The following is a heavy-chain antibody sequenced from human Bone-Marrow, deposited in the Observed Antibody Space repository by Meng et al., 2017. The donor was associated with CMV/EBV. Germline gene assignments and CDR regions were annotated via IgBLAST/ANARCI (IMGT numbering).Heavy chain of an antibody. CDR3: ARDRDWIYAASNYYYYYGMDV. CDR2: INPNSGGT. Sequence: ASVKVSCKASGYTFTGYYMHWVRQAPGQGLEWMGWINPNSGGTNYAQKFQGRVTITRDTSISTAYMELSRLRSDDTAVYYCARDRDWIYAASNYYYYYGMDVWGQGTMVTVSS. D-gene: IGHD2-2*03. CDR1: GYTFTGYY. V-gene: IGHV1-2*02. J-gene: IGHJ6*02.